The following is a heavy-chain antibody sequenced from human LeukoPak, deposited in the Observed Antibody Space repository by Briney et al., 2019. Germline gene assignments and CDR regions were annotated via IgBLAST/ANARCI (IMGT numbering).Heavy chain of an antibody. D-gene: IGHD2-2*02. CDR3: ARRSASVPAAIYSTHDWFDP. CDR2: IIPIFGTA. J-gene: IGHJ5*02. V-gene: IGHV1-69*13. Sequence: ASVKVSCKASGGTFSSYAISWVRQAPGQGLEWMGGIIPIFGTANYAQKFQGRVTITADESTSTAYMKLSSLRSEDTAVYYCARRSASVPAAIYSTHDWFDPWGQGTLVTVSS. CDR1: GGTFSSYA.